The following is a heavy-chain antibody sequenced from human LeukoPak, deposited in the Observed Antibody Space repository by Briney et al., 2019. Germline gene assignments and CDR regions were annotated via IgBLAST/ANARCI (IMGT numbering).Heavy chain of an antibody. J-gene: IGHJ4*02. V-gene: IGHV3-23*01. CDR1: GFTFSTYA. CDR3: AKQTRYDSPAGGRGFDY. CDR2: ISGSGTIT. Sequence: GGSQRLSCEASGFTFSTYAMSWVRQAPGKGLEWVSGISGSGTITYYADSVKGRFTISRDNSKTTLLLEMSSLRAEDTAVYYCAKQTRYDSPAGGRGFDYWGQGTLVTVSS. D-gene: IGHD3-22*01.